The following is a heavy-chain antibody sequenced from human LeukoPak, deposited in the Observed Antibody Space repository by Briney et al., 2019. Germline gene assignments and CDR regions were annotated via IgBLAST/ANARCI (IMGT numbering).Heavy chain of an antibody. CDR3: ARDGGRQWLHRHYGMDV. D-gene: IGHD6-19*01. Sequence: GGSLRLSCAASGFTFSNYWMSWVRQASGKGVEWVAHIKQDGSEKYYVDSVKGRFTISRDNAKNSLYLQMNSLRAEDTAVYYCARDGGRQWLHRHYGMDVWGQGTTVTVSS. J-gene: IGHJ6*02. V-gene: IGHV3-7*04. CDR2: IKQDGSEK. CDR1: GFTFSNYW.